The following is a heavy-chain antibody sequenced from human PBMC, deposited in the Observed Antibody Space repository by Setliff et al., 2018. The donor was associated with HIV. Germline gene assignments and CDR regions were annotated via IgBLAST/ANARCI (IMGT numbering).Heavy chain of an antibody. Sequence: PGGSLRLSCAASGFTFSSYSMNWVRQAPGKGLEWVSSISSSSSYIYYADSVKGRFTISRDNAKNSLYPQMNSLRAADTAVYYCARGRHCMDGRCYPHYYYYYHYMDVWAKGTTVTVSS. CDR1: GFTFSSYS. CDR2: ISSSSSYI. CDR3: ARGRHCMDGRCYPHYYYYYHYMDV. V-gene: IGHV3-21*01. D-gene: IGHD2-15*01. J-gene: IGHJ6*03.